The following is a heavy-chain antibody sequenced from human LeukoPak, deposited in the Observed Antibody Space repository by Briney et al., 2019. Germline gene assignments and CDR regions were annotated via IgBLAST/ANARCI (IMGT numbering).Heavy chain of an antibody. CDR2: IRFDGSNT. CDR3: AQGHSHTAMYF. Sequence: PGGSLRLSCAASGFIFSSYGMHWVRQAPGKGLEWVTFIRFDGSNTYYSDSVKGRFTISRDNSKNTLYLQMNSLRVEDTAVYYCAQGHSHTAMYFWGQGALVTVSS. CDR1: GFIFSSYG. V-gene: IGHV3-30*02. D-gene: IGHD5-18*01. J-gene: IGHJ4*02.